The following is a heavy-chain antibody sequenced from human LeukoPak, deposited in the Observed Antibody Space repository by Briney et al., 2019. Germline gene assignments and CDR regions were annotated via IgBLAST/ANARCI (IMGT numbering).Heavy chain of an antibody. D-gene: IGHD2-2*02. CDR2: IYYSGST. CDR1: GGSISSYY. CDR3: ARLVQAAIWGSNYFDY. V-gene: IGHV4-59*01. Sequence: SETLSLTCTVSGGSISSYYWSWIRQPPGKGLEWIGYIYYSGSTNYHPSLKSRVTISVETSKNQFSLKLSSVTAADTAVYYCARLVQAAIWGSNYFDYWGQGKLVTVSS. J-gene: IGHJ4*02.